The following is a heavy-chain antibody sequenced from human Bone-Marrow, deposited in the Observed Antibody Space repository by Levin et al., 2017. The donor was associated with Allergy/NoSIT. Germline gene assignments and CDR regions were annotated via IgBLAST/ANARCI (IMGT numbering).Heavy chain of an antibody. CDR1: GGSISSGGYY. CDR2: IYYSGST. CDR3: AGGDYRYWFDP. J-gene: IGHJ5*02. D-gene: IGHD4-17*01. Sequence: SETLSLTCTVSGGSISSGGYYWSWIRQHPGKGLEWIGYIYYSGSTYYNPSLKSRVTISVDTSKNQFSLKLSSVTAADTVVYYCAGGDYRYWFDPWGQGTLVTVSS. V-gene: IGHV4-31*03.